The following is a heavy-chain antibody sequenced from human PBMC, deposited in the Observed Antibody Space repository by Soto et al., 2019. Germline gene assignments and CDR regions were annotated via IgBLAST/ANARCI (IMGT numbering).Heavy chain of an antibody. J-gene: IGHJ5*02. CDR2: IYWDDDK. CDR1: GFSLSTSGVG. V-gene: IGHV2-5*02. Sequence: GSGPPLVNPTQTLTLTCTFSGFSLSTSGVGVGWIRQPPGKALEWLALIYWDDDKRYSPSLKSRLTITKDTSKNQVVLTMTNMDPVDTATYYCAHDNSSSWFGSSWYNWFDPWGQGTLVTVSS. D-gene: IGHD6-13*01. CDR3: AHDNSSSWFGSSWYNWFDP.